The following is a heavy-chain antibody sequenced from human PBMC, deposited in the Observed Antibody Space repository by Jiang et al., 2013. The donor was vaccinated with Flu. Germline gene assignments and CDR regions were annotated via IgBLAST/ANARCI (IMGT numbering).Heavy chain of an antibody. CDR3: ARVQTGTGAFDI. Sequence: SGAEVKKPGASVKVSCKASGYTFSGFYIHWVRQAPGQDLEWMGWINPDSGGTSYAQKFQDWVTMTRDTSINTAYMELSRLRSDDTAVYYCARVQTGTGAFDIWGQGTMVTVSS. J-gene: IGHJ3*02. CDR2: INPDSGGT. V-gene: IGHV1-2*04. CDR1: GYTFSGFY. D-gene: IGHD1-1*01.